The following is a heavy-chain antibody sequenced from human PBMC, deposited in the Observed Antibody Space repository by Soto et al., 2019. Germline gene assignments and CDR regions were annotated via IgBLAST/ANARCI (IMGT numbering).Heavy chain of an antibody. V-gene: IGHV3-30-3*01. J-gene: IGHJ6*02. Sequence: GESLKISCAASGFTFSDYAVHWVRQAPGKGLEWVTLVSYDGSSKYFADSVKGRFTISRDNSQKTLYLQMNSLRAEDTGVYFCARQGMAARTSFRKYMDAWGPGTTVTVS. CDR1: GFTFSDYA. CDR2: VSYDGSSK. CDR3: ARQGMAARTSFRKYMDA. D-gene: IGHD6-6*01.